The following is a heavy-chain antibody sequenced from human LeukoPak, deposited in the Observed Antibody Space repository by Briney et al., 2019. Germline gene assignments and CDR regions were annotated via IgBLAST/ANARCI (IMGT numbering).Heavy chain of an antibody. Sequence: SETLSLTCTVSGGSISSYYWSWIRQPPGKGLEWIGYIYYSGSTNYNPSLKSRVTISVDTSKNQFSLKLSSVTAADTAVYYCARDERGYSYGYPSPSWFDPWGQGTLVTVSS. CDR1: GGSISSYY. V-gene: IGHV4-59*01. CDR3: ARDERGYSYGYPSPSWFDP. CDR2: IYYSGST. D-gene: IGHD5-18*01. J-gene: IGHJ5*02.